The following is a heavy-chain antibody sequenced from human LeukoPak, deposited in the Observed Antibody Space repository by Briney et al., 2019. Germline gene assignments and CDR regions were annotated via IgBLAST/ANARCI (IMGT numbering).Heavy chain of an antibody. J-gene: IGHJ4*02. CDR2: ISSSSSTI. CDR3: ARGYDFWSGYPLLDY. D-gene: IGHD3-3*01. Sequence: PGGSLRLSCAASGFTFSSYGMHWVRQAPGKGLEWVSYISSSSSTIYYADSVKGRFTISRDNAKNSLYLQMNSLRAEDTAVYYCARGYDFWSGYPLLDYWGQGTLVTVSS. V-gene: IGHV3-48*01. CDR1: GFTFSSYG.